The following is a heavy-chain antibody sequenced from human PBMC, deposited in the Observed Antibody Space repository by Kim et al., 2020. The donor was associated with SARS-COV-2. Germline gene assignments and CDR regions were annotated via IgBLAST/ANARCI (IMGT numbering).Heavy chain of an antibody. V-gene: IGHV4-34*01. D-gene: IGHD3-9*01. CDR2: INHSGST. J-gene: IGHJ5*02. Sequence: SETLSLTCAVYGGSFSGYYWSWIRQPPGKGLEWIGEINHSGSTNYNPSLKSRVTISVDTSKNQFSLKLSSVTAADTAVYYCARVLRYFDWPIGGNWFDPWGQGTLVTVSS. CDR1: GGSFSGYY. CDR3: ARVLRYFDWPIGGNWFDP.